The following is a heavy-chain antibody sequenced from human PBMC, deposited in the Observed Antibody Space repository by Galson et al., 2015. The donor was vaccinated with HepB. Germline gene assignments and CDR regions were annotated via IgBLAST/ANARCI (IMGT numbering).Heavy chain of an antibody. CDR2: IYSGGST. Sequence: SLRLSCAASGFTVSSNYMSWVRQAPGKGLEWVSVIYSGGSTYYADSVKGRFTISRDNSKNTLYLQMNSLRAEDTAVYYCARSLYAYSYCFDYWGQGTLVTVSS. J-gene: IGHJ4*02. CDR1: GFTVSSNY. CDR3: ARSLYAYSYCFDY. D-gene: IGHD5-18*01. V-gene: IGHV3-66*01.